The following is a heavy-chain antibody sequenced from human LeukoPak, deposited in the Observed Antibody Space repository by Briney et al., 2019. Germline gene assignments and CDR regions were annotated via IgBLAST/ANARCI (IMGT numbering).Heavy chain of an antibody. CDR1: GGSFSGYY. J-gene: IGHJ5*02. Sequence: SETLSLTCAVYGGSFSGYYWSWIRQPPGKGLEWIGEINHSGSTNYNPFLKSRVTISVDTSKNQFSLKLGSVTAADTAVYYCARHSGGTYYVNFDPWGQGTLVTVSS. D-gene: IGHD1-26*01. CDR2: INHSGST. V-gene: IGHV4-34*01. CDR3: ARHSGGTYYVNFDP.